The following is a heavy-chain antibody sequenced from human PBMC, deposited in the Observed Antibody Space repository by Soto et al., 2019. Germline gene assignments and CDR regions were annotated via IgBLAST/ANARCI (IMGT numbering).Heavy chain of an antibody. Sequence: QVQLVQSGAEVNKPGASVKVSCKASGYTVTNYGINWVRHAPGQGLDWLGWVSAYNGEKRYSQRVQARVIMTTDTSTTTDYMELRSLRSDDTAVYYCSRGTSIPASGDYWGQGTLVTVSS. J-gene: IGHJ4*01. D-gene: IGHD6-6*01. CDR1: GYTVTNYG. CDR2: VSAYNGEK. V-gene: IGHV1-18*01. CDR3: SRGTSIPASGDY.